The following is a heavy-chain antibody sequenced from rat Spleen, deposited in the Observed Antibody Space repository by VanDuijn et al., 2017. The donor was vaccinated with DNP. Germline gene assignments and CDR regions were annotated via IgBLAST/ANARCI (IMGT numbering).Heavy chain of an antibody. CDR2: ISTSGGST. CDR3: ARQGVYYGLSTMDA. D-gene: IGHD1-6*01. V-gene: IGHV5-25*01. J-gene: IGHJ4*01. Sequence: EVQLVESGGGLVQPGRSLKLSCAASGFTFSNYDMAWVRQAPTKGLEWVASISTSGGSTYYRDSVKGRFTVSRDNAKSTLYLQMDSLRSEDTATYYCARQGVYYGLSTMDAWGQGTSVTVSS. CDR1: GFTFSNYD.